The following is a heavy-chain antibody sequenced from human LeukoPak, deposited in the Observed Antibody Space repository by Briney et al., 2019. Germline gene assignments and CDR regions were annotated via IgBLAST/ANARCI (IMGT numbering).Heavy chain of an antibody. D-gene: IGHD3-16*01. J-gene: IGHJ4*02. CDR2: IKSDGSGT. V-gene: IGHV3-74*03. CDR1: GFTFSTYW. Sequence: GGSLRLSCVASGFTFSTYWMHWVRQVPGKGVVWVSHIKSDGSGTEYADSVKGRFTISRDNAKNTLYMQMNSLRVEDTAVYYCTSGAYHNNYWGQGTLVTVSS. CDR3: TSGAYHNNY.